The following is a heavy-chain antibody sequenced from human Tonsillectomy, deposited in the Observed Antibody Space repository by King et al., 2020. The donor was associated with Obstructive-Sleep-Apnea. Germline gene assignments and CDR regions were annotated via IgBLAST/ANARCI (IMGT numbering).Heavy chain of an antibody. J-gene: IGHJ5*02. CDR1: GFTVSSNY. CDR2: IYSVGTT. D-gene: IGHD3-9*01. Sequence: VQLVESGGGLVQPGGSLRLSCVASGFTVSSNYMSWVRQAPGKGLEWLSVIYSVGTTYYADSVKGRFTISRDNSKNTLFLQMNSLRVEDTAVYYCARGHYDILTGYYSSPWGQGTLVTVSS. CDR3: ARGHYDILTGYYSSP. V-gene: IGHV3-66*01.